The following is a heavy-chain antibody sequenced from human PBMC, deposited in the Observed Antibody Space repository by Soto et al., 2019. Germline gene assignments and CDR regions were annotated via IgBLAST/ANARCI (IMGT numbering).Heavy chain of an antibody. J-gene: IGHJ4*02. Sequence: QVTLKESGPVLVKPTETLTLTCTVSGFSLSNARMGVSWIRQPPGKALEWLAHIFSNDEKSYSTSLKSRLTISKDTSKSQVVLTMTNIDPVDTATYYCARIRKWLLHFDYWGQGTLVTVSS. D-gene: IGHD5-12*01. CDR1: GFSLSNARMG. V-gene: IGHV2-26*01. CDR2: IFSNDEK. CDR3: ARIRKWLLHFDY.